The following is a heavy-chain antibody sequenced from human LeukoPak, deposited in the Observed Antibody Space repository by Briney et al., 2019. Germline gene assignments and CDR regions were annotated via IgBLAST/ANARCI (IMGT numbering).Heavy chain of an antibody. D-gene: IGHD6-13*01. CDR1: GGSFSGYY. Sequence: SETLSLTCAVYGGSFSGYYWSWIRQPPGKGLEWIGEINHSGSTNYNPSLKSRVTISVDTSKNQFSLKLSSVTAADTAVYYCARGALVGGSWYGTYYYYGMDVWGQGTTVTVSS. CDR2: INHSGST. V-gene: IGHV4-34*01. J-gene: IGHJ6*02. CDR3: ARGALVGGSWYGTYYYYGMDV.